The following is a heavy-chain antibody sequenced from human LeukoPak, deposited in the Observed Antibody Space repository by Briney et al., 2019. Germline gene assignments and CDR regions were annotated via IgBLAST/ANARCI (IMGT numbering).Heavy chain of an antibody. D-gene: IGHD3-9*01. J-gene: IGHJ4*02. CDR1: GGSISSGDYY. CDR3: ARGRADILTGYYRSRTREFDY. V-gene: IGHV4-30-4*01. CDR2: IYYSGST. Sequence: SETLSLTCTVSGGSISSGDYYWSWIRQPPGKGLEWIGYIYYSGSTYYNPSLKSRVTISVDTSKNQFSLKLSSVTAADTAVYYCARGRADILTGYYRSRTREFDYWGQGTLVTVSS.